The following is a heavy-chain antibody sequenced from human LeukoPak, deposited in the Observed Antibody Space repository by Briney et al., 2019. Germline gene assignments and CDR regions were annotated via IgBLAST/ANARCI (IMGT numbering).Heavy chain of an antibody. D-gene: IGHD3-22*01. V-gene: IGHV3-23*01. J-gene: IGHJ3*01. Sequence: HPGGSLRLSCAASGFTFSSNAMSWVRQAPGKGLEWVSTISGSGYNTYFADSLKGRFTISRDNSKNMVYLQMNSLRAEDTALYYCVGDPPNSGYAFQVWGHGTVVTVSS. CDR1: GFTFSSNA. CDR3: VGDPPNSGYAFQV. CDR2: ISGSGYNT.